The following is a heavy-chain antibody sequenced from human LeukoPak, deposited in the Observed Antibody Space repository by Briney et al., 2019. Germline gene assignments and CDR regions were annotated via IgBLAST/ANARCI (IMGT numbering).Heavy chain of an antibody. Sequence: ASVKASCKASGYTFTGYYMHWARQAPGQGLEWMGWINPNSGGTNYAQKFQGRVTMTRDTSISTAYMELSRLRSDDTAVYYCARVTVAGYFDYWGQGTLVTVSS. V-gene: IGHV1-2*02. J-gene: IGHJ4*02. CDR2: INPNSGGT. D-gene: IGHD6-19*01. CDR3: ARVTVAGYFDY. CDR1: GYTFTGYY.